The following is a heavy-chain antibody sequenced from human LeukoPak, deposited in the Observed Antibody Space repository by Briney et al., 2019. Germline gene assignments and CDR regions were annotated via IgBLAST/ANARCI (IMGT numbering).Heavy chain of an antibody. CDR1: GFTFCSYG. J-gene: IGHJ4*02. V-gene: IGHV3-30*18. CDR2: ILYDGSNK. D-gene: IGHD2-21*02. CDR3: ANLAYCGGDCPRPPFDY. Sequence: TGRSLRQSFAAPGFTFCSYGMHWVRQAPGKGLERVAVILYDGSNKYYADSVKGRFTISRDNSKNTLYLQMNSLRAEDTAVYYCANLAYCGGDCPRPPFDYGGQGTLVTVSS.